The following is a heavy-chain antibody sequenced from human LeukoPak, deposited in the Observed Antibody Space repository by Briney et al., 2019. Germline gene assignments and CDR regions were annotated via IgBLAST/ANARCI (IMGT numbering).Heavy chain of an antibody. V-gene: IGHV4-59*08. CDR1: GGSISSYY. D-gene: IGHD6-6*01. CDR3: ARRPRYCSSSRYYYYGMDV. CDR2: IYYSGST. J-gene: IGHJ6*02. Sequence: SETLSLTCTVSGGSISSYYWSWIRQPPGKGLEWIGYIYYSGSTNYNPSLKSRVTISVDTSKNQFSLKLSSVTAADTAVYYCARRPRYCSSSRYYYYGMDVWGQGTTVTVSS.